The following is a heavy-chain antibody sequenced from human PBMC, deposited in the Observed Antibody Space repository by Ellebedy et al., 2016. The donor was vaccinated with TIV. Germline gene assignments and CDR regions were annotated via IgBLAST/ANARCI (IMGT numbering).Heavy chain of an antibody. CDR2: ISSSSSTI. J-gene: IGHJ3*02. Sequence: GESLKISXAASGFTFSSYSMNWVRQAPGKGLEWVSYISSSSSTIYYADSVKGRFTISRDNAKNSLYLQMNSLRDEDTAVYYCARICSSTSCSYPIWGQGTMVTVSS. V-gene: IGHV3-48*02. D-gene: IGHD2-2*01. CDR3: ARICSSTSCSYPI. CDR1: GFTFSSYS.